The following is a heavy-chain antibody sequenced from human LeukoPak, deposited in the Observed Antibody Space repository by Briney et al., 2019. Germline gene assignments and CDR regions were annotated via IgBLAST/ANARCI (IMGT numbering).Heavy chain of an antibody. J-gene: IGHJ5*02. CDR1: GGPISSYY. CDR2: IYYSGST. Sequence: PSETLSLTCTVSGGPISSYYWSWIRQPPGKGLEWIGYIYYSGSTNYNPSLKSRVTISVDTSKNQFSLKLSSVTAADTAVYYCAREEYNWFDPWGQGTLVTVSS. CDR3: AREEYNWFDP. V-gene: IGHV4-59*01.